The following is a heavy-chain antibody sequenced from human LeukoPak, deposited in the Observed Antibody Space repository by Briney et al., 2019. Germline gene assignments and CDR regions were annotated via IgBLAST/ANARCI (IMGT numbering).Heavy chain of an antibody. V-gene: IGHV3-7*01. CDR2: IKEDGSEK. J-gene: IGHJ4*02. D-gene: IGHD5-18*01. CDR3: ARDRWGYSYGGD. Sequence: GGSLRLSCAASGFTFSSYWMSWVRQAPGKGLEWVANIKEDGSEKYYVDSVKGRFTISRGNAKNSLYLQMNSLRAEDTAVYYCARDRWGYSYGGDWGQGTLVTVSS. CDR1: GFTFSSYW.